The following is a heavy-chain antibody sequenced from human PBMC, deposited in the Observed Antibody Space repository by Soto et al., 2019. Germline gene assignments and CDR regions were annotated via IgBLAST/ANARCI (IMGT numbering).Heavy chain of an antibody. CDR3: ARARCYDAFDV. CDR2: IFHGVNT. CDR1: GFFISSGNY. D-gene: IGHD2-15*01. J-gene: IGHJ3*01. V-gene: IGHV4-38-2*01. Sequence: PSETLSLTCAVSGFFISSGNYWGWIRKPPGKGLEWIGSIFHGVNTYYNPSLKSRVAISVDMSKNQFSLKLNSVTAADTAVYYCARARCYDAFDVWGQGTVVTVSS.